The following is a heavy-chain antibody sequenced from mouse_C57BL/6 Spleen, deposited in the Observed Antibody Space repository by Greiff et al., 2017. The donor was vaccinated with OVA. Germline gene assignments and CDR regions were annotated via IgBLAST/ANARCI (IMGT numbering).Heavy chain of an antibody. CDR1: GYTFTGYW. CDR3: ARSPDGYYGAY. Sequence: QVQLKASGAELMKPGASVTLSCKASGYTFTGYWIEWVQPRPGHGLEWIGEILPGSGRTNYNEKFKGKATFTAATSSNSAYMQLSSLTTEDSAIYYCARSPDGYYGAYWGQGTLVTVSS. V-gene: IGHV1-9*01. J-gene: IGHJ3*01. D-gene: IGHD2-3*01. CDR2: ILPGSGRT.